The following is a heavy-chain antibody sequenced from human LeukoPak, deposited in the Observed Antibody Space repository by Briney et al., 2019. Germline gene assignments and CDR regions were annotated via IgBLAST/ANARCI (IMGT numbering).Heavy chain of an antibody. Sequence: GGSLRLSCAASGFTFSSYSMNWVRQAPGKGLEWVSSISSSSSYIYYADSVKGRFTISRDNAKNSLYLQMNGLRAEDTAVYYCARDSVYRSDYYYYGMDVWGQGTTVTVSS. D-gene: IGHD5/OR15-5a*01. CDR1: GFTFSSYS. V-gene: IGHV3-21*01. J-gene: IGHJ6*02. CDR2: ISSSSSYI. CDR3: ARDSVYRSDYYYYGMDV.